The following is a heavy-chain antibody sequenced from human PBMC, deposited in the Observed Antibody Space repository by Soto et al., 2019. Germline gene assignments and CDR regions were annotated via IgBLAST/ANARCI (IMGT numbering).Heavy chain of an antibody. D-gene: IGHD3-22*01. CDR2: IYYSGST. V-gene: IGHV4-30-4*01. J-gene: IGHJ6*02. Sequence: QVQLQESGPGLVKPSQTLSLTCTVSGGSISSGDYYWSWLRQPPGNGLEWIGYIYYSGSTYYNPSRKSRVTISVDTSKQQFSLKLSSVAAADTAVYDCARGYYYDISGYYQTHYYYGMEVCGQGTTVTVSS. CDR1: GGSISSGDYY. CDR3: ARGYYYDISGYYQTHYYYGMEV.